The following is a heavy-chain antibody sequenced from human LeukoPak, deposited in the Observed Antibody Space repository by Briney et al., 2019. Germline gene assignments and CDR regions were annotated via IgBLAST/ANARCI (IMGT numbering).Heavy chain of an antibody. CDR2: IYYSGST. CDR3: AREVYDSSGYHDAFDI. J-gene: IGHJ3*02. Sequence: PSETLSLTCTVSGGSISSYYWSWIRQPPGKGLEWIGYIYYSGSTNYNPSLKSRVTISVDTSKNQFSLKLSSVTAADTAVYYCAREVYDSSGYHDAFDIWGQGTMVTVSS. CDR1: GGSISSYY. D-gene: IGHD3-22*01. V-gene: IGHV4-59*01.